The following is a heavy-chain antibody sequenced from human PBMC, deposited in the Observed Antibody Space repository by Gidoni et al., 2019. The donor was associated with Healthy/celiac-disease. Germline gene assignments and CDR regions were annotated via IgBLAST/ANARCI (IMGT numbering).Heavy chain of an antibody. J-gene: IGHJ4*02. D-gene: IGHD2-21*02. CDR3: GRAYCGGDCYLSFDY. CDR2: IIPIVGTA. V-gene: IGHV1-69*01. CDR1: GGTFRSYA. Sequence: QVQLVQSGAEVKKPGSSVKVSCKASGGTFRSYAISWVRQAPGQGLEWMGGIIPIVGTANYAQKFQGRVTITADESTSTAYMELSSLRSEDTAVYYCGRAYCGGDCYLSFDYWGQGTLVTVSS.